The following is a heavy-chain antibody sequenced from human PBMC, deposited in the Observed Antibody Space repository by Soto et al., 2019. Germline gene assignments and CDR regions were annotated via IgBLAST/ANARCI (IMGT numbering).Heavy chain of an antibody. Sequence: GSLRLSCAASGFTFSSYGMHWVRQAPGKGLEWVAVISYDGSNKYYADSVKGRFTISRDNSKNTLYLQMNSLRAEDTAVYYCAKDQFVAVAGTPIFDYWGQGTLVTVSS. D-gene: IGHD6-19*01. CDR2: ISYDGSNK. V-gene: IGHV3-30*18. J-gene: IGHJ4*02. CDR1: GFTFSSYG. CDR3: AKDQFVAVAGTPIFDY.